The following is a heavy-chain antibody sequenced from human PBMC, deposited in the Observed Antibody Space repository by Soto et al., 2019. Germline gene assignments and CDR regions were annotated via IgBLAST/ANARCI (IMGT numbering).Heavy chain of an antibody. CDR2: INAGNGNT. CDR3: AIIDPRFALWSGYPPPYYYYCMDV. Sequence: ASVKVSCKASGYTFTSYAMHWVRQAPRQRLEWMGWINAGNGNTKYSQKFQGRVTITRDTSASTAHMELSSLRSEDTAVYYCAIIDPRFALWSGYPPPYYYYCMDVWGQGTTVTVSS. V-gene: IGHV1-3*01. CDR1: GYTFTSYA. J-gene: IGHJ6*02. D-gene: IGHD3-3*01.